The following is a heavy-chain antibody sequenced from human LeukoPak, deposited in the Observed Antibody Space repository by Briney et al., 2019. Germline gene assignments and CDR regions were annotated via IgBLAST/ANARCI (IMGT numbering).Heavy chain of an antibody. CDR1: GGSFSGYY. CDR3: ARGRRYCRSTSCYPPNWFDP. Sequence: SETLSLTCAVYGGSFSGYYWSWIRQPPGKGLEWIGEINHSGSTNYNPSLKSRVTISVDTSKNQFSLKLSSVTAADTAVYYCARGRRYCRSTSCYPPNWFDPWGQGTLVTVSS. D-gene: IGHD2-2*01. J-gene: IGHJ5*02. V-gene: IGHV4-34*01. CDR2: INHSGST.